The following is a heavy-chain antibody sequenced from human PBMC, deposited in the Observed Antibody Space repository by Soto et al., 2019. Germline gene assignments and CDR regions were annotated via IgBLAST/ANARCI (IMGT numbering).Heavy chain of an antibody. D-gene: IGHD6-13*01. V-gene: IGHV6-1*01. CDR1: GDSVSSNSAA. J-gene: IGHJ6*02. CDR3: AREQQLSPLYYYGMDV. CDR2: TYYRSKWYN. Sequence: SQTLSLTCAISGDSVSSNSAAWNWIRQSPSRGLEWLGRTYYRSKWYNDYAVSEKSRITINPDTSKNQFSLQLNSVTPEDTAVYYCAREQQLSPLYYYGMDVWGQGTTVTVSS.